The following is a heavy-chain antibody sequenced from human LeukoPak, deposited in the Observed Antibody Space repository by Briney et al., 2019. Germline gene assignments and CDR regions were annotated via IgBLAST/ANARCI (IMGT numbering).Heavy chain of an antibody. V-gene: IGHV4-59*01. J-gene: IGHJ4*02. CDR2: IYYSGNT. D-gene: IGHD3-10*01. CDR1: SGSITNYY. Sequence: SETLSLTCTVSSGSITNYYWSWIRQPPGKELEWIGFIYYSGNTNYNPSLKSRVTISVDTSKNQFSLKLSSMTAADTAVYYCARGALLWFGDRMEYYFDYWGQGTLLTVSS. CDR3: ARGALLWFGDRMEYYFDY.